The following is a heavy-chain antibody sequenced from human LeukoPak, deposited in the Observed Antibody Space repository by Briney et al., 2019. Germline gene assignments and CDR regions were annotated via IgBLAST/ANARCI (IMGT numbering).Heavy chain of an antibody. J-gene: IGHJ4*02. V-gene: IGHV3-30*04. CDR1: GFTFSSYA. D-gene: IGHD6-13*01. CDR3: ARQSIPRYSSSWYYFDC. CDR2: ISYDESNK. Sequence: GGSLRLSCAASGFTFSSYAMHWVRQAPGKGLEWVALISYDESNKYYADSVKGRFTISRDNSKNTLYLQMNSLRAEDTAVYYCARQSIPRYSSSWYYFDCWGQGTLVTVSS.